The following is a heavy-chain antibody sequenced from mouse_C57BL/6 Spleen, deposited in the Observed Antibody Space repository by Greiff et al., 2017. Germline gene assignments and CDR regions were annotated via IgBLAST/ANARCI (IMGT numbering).Heavy chain of an antibody. J-gene: IGHJ4*01. Sequence: VQLQQSGPELVKPGASVKISCKASGYAFSSSWMNWVKQRPGKGLEWIGRIYPGDGDTNYNGKVKGKATLTADKSSSTAYMQLSSLTSEDSAVYFCARFKGDYAMDYWGQGTSVTVSS. V-gene: IGHV1-82*01. CDR2: IYPGDGDT. CDR1: GYAFSSSW. CDR3: ARFKGDYAMDY.